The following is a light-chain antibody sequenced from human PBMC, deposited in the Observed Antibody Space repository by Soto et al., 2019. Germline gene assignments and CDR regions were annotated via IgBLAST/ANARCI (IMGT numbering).Light chain of an antibody. CDR1: QSISSW. V-gene: IGKV1-5*01. CDR2: DVS. Sequence: DIQMTQSPSSLSASVGDRLTITCRASQSISSWLAWYQQKPGKAPKLLIYDVSSLESGVPSRFSGSGSETEFTLTISSLFPDDFATYYCQQYNRYWTFGQGTKVDIK. J-gene: IGKJ1*01. CDR3: QQYNRYWT.